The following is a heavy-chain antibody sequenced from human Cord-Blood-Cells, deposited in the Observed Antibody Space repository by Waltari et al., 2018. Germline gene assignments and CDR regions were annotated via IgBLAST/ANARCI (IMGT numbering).Heavy chain of an antibody. J-gene: IGHJ3*02. V-gene: IGHV1-2*02. CDR3: ARYVTSIAARPATRDAFDI. D-gene: IGHD6-6*01. CDR1: GYTFTGYY. CDR2: INPNSGGT. Sequence: VQLVQSGAEVKKPGASVKVSCKASGYTFTGYYMHWVRQAPGQGLEWMGWINPNSGGTNYAQKFQGRVTMTRETSISTAYMELSSLRSDDTAVYYWARYVTSIAARPATRDAFDIWGQGTMVTVSS.